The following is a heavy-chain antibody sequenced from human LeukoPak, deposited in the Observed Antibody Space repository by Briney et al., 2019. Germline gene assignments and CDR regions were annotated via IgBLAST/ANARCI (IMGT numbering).Heavy chain of an antibody. CDR3: AREWQGGIAAAGTRIEGDY. J-gene: IGHJ4*02. V-gene: IGHV3-7*01. D-gene: IGHD6-13*01. CDR1: GFSVSGYW. Sequence: GGSLRLSCAVSGFSVSGYWMTWVRQAPGEGLEWVANIKQDGSEKDYVDSVKGRFTISRDNAENSLFLQMNSLRAEDTAVYYCAREWQGGIAAAGTRIEGDYWGQGTLVAVSS. CDR2: IKQDGSEK.